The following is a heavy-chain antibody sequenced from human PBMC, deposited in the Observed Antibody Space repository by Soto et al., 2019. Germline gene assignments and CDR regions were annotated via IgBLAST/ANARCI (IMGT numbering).Heavy chain of an antibody. J-gene: IGHJ4*02. Sequence: PGGSLRLSCAASGFTFVDYAMPWVRQAPGKGLEWVSGISWNSGSIGYADSVKGRFTISRDNAKNSLYLQMNSLRAEDTALYYCAKAGFWSGYYSLVDYWGQGTLVTVSS. V-gene: IGHV3-9*01. CDR1: GFTFVDYA. CDR3: AKAGFWSGYYSLVDY. D-gene: IGHD3-3*01. CDR2: ISWNSGSI.